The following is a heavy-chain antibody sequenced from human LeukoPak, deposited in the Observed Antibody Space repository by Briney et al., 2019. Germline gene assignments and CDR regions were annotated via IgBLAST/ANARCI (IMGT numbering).Heavy chain of an antibody. J-gene: IGHJ3*02. CDR2: IYYSGST. V-gene: IGHV4-59*01. Sequence: SETLSLTCTVSGGSISSYYWSWIRQPPGKGLEWIGYIYYSGSTNYNPSLKSRVTISVDTSKNQFSLKLSSVTAADTAVYYCARVHYYDSSGYSPPDAFDIWGQGTMVTVSS. D-gene: IGHD3-22*01. CDR1: GGSISSYY. CDR3: ARVHYYDSSGYSPPDAFDI.